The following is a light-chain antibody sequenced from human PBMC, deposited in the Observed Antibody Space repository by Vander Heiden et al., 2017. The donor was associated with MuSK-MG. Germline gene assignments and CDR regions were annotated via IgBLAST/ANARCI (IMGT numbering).Light chain of an antibody. J-gene: IGKJ4*01. CDR1: KSVSSY. CDR2: DAY. V-gene: IGKV3-11*01. Sequence: DIVLTQSPAILSLSPGERATLPCRASKSVSSYLAWYQQKPGQATRLHIYDAYNRATGIPGRFSGGGSGTDFTPTTSSLEHEDFAVYYWQQRSNWLTFGGGTKVEIK. CDR3: QQRSNWLT.